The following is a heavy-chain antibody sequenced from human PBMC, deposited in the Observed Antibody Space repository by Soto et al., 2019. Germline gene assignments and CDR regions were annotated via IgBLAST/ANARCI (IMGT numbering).Heavy chain of an antibody. Sequence: QVQLQESGPGLVKPSQTLSLTCTVYGGSISSGGYYCSWTRQHPGKGLEWIGYIYYSGRTYYNPSLKSRVTISVDTSKNQFSLKLSSVTAADTAVYYCAREPSIWGQGTLVTVSA. V-gene: IGHV4-31*03. CDR2: IYYSGRT. CDR3: AREPSI. CDR1: GGSISSGGYY. J-gene: IGHJ4*02.